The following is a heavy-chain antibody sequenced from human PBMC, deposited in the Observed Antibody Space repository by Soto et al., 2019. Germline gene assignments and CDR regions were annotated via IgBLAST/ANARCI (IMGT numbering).Heavy chain of an antibody. V-gene: IGHV4-34*01. J-gene: IGHJ3*02. D-gene: IGHD3-22*01. CDR1: GGSFSDNY. Sequence: SETLSLTCAVYGGSFSDNYWSWIRQPPGKGLEWIGEINHSGSTKNNPSLKSRVTISVDTSKNQFSLKLRSVTAADTAVYYCARGPRSYYDSSGYYYQGFDIWGQGTKVTVSS. CDR2: INHSGST. CDR3: ARGPRSYYDSSGYYYQGFDI.